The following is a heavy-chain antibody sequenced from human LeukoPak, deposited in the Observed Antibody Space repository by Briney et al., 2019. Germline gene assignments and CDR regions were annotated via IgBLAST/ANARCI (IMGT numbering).Heavy chain of an antibody. CDR1: GGSISSGDYD. D-gene: IGHD6-13*01. CDR3: ARGRPREDSSSWYRTPIYNWFDP. J-gene: IGHJ5*02. CDR2: IYYSGST. V-gene: IGHV4-30-4*01. Sequence: SETLSLTCTVSGGSISSGDYDWSWIRQPPGKGLEWIGYIYYSGSTYYNPSLKSRVTISVDTSKNQFSLKLSSVTAADTAVYYCARGRPREDSSSWYRTPIYNWFDPWGQGTLVTVSS.